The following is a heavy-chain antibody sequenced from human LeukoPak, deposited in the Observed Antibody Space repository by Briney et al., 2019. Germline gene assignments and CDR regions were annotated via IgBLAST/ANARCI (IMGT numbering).Heavy chain of an antibody. CDR2: IIPVLDIA. CDR3: ARDRKSCSTRSCFAEVDY. CDR1: GGTFSNYA. Sequence: ASVKVSCKASGGTFSNYAINWVRQAPGQGLEWMGRIIPVLDIANYAQKFQGRVMITGDKSTSTAYMELSSLRCEDTAVYYCARDRKSCSTRSCFAEVDYWGQGTLVTVSS. J-gene: IGHJ4*02. V-gene: IGHV1-69*04. D-gene: IGHD2-2*01.